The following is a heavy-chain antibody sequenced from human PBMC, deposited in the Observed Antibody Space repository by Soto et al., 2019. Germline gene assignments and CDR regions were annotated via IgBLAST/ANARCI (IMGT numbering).Heavy chain of an antibody. CDR3: ARGRSGTAFDY. Sequence: PSETLSLTCDVSGDSISSGGYTWSWIRQPPGKGLEWIGYISHSGGTYYNPSLKSRATISADRSQNQFSLRLTSVTAADTAVYYCARGRSGTAFDYWGPGTPVTVSS. V-gene: IGHV4-30-2*01. J-gene: IGHJ4*02. D-gene: IGHD6-13*01. CDR2: ISHSGGT. CDR1: GDSISSGGYT.